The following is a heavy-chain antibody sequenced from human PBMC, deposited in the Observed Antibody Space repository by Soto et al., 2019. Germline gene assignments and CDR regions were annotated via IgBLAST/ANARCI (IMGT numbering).Heavy chain of an antibody. V-gene: IGHV3-30-3*01. CDR3: ASYYPIVGAPERDY. Sequence: QVQLVESVGGVVQPGRSLRLSCAASGFTFSSYAMHWVRQAPGKGLEWVAVISYDGSNKYYADSVKGRFTIPRDNSKNTLYLQMNSLRAEDTAVYYCASYYPIVGAPERDYWGQGTLVTVSS. D-gene: IGHD1-26*01. CDR1: GFTFSSYA. J-gene: IGHJ4*02. CDR2: ISYDGSNK.